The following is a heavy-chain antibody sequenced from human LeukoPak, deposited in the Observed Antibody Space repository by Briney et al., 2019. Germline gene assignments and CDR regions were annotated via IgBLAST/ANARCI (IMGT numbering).Heavy chain of an antibody. D-gene: IGHD2-15*01. J-gene: IGHJ3*02. CDR2: IWYDGTNT. V-gene: IGHV3-33*01. CDR3: ARDFCSGGSCYPDAFDI. Sequence: GGSLRLSCATSGFTFSSYGMHWVRQAPGKGLEWVAVIWYDGTNTYYADSVKGRFTISRDNSKNTLYLQMNSLRAEDAAVYYCARDFCSGGSCYPDAFDIWGQGTMVTVSS. CDR1: GFTFSSYG.